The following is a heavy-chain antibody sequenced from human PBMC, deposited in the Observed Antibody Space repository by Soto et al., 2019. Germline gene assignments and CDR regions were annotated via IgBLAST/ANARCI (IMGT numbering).Heavy chain of an antibody. CDR2: IDPSDSYT. D-gene: IGHD3-22*01. Sequence: GESRKISCKGSGYSFTSYWISWVRQMPGKGLEWMGRIDPSDSYTNYSPSFQGHVTISADKSISTAYLQWSSLKASDTAMYYCARQRGYYYDSSGYYHLNAFDIWGQGTMVTVSS. CDR1: GYSFTSYW. CDR3: ARQRGYYYDSSGYYHLNAFDI. J-gene: IGHJ3*02. V-gene: IGHV5-10-1*01.